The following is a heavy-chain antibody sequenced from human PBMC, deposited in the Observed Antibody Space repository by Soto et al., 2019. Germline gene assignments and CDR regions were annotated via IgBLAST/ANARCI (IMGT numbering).Heavy chain of an antibody. CDR3: ARDARTYYDFWSGSYNWFDP. V-gene: IGHV4-38-2*02. J-gene: IGHJ5*02. CDR1: GYSISSGYY. D-gene: IGHD3-3*01. Sequence: LSLTCAVSGYSISSGYYWGWIRQPPGKGLEWIGSIYHSGSTYYNPSLKSRVTISVDTSKNQFSLKLSSVTAADTAVYYCARDARTYYDFWSGSYNWFDPWGQGTLVTVSS. CDR2: IYHSGST.